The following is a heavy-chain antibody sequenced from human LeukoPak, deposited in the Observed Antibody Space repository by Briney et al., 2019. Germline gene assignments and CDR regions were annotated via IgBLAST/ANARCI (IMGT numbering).Heavy chain of an antibody. J-gene: IGHJ3*02. CDR1: GGSFSGYY. V-gene: IGHV4-34*01. D-gene: IGHD2-2*01. Sequence: PSETLSLTCAVYGGSFSGYYWSWIRQPPGKGLEWIGEINHSGSTNYNPSLKSRVTTSVDTSKNQFSLKLSSVTAADTAVYYCARGRSYIVVVPAALWAFDIWGQGTMVTVSS. CDR3: ARGRSYIVVVPAALWAFDI. CDR2: INHSGST.